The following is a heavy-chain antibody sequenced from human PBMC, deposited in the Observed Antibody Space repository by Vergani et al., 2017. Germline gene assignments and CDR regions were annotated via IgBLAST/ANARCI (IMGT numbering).Heavy chain of an antibody. CDR1: GFTFSGSA. CDR3: TRSLRGVGALGRFDY. J-gene: IGHJ4*02. D-gene: IGHD1-26*01. CDR2: IRSKANSYAT. Sequence: EVQLVESGGGLVQPGGSLKLSCAASGFTFSGSAMPWVRQASGKGLEWVGRIRSKANSYATAYAASVKGRFTISRDDSKNTAYLQMNSLKTEDTAVYYCTRSLRGVGALGRFDYWGQGTLVTVS. V-gene: IGHV3-73*01.